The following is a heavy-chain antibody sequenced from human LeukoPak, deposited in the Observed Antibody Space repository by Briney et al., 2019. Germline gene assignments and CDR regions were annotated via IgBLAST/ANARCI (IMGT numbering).Heavy chain of an antibody. D-gene: IGHD6-13*01. V-gene: IGHV3-48*01. CDR1: GFTFSSYE. CDR3: AGEGYSPY. J-gene: IGHJ4*02. Sequence: GGSLRLSCAASGFTFSSYEMNWVRQAPGKGLEWVSYISSSSSTIYYADSVKGRFTISRDNAKNSLSLQMNSLRAEDTAVYYCAGEGYSPYWGQGTLVTVSS. CDR2: ISSSSSTI.